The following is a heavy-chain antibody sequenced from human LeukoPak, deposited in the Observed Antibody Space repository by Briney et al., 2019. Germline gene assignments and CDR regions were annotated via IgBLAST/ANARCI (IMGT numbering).Heavy chain of an antibody. Sequence: GGTLRLSCAASGFTVSSNYMRWVRQAPGKRLEWGSFIYSSGSTYYADSVKGRFNISRENSKNTLYVQMNSLRAEDTAVYYCARGDYYDSRDWGQGTLVTVSS. J-gene: IGHJ4*02. CDR3: ARGDYYDSRD. D-gene: IGHD3-22*01. V-gene: IGHV3-66*01. CDR1: GFTVSSNY. CDR2: IYSSGST.